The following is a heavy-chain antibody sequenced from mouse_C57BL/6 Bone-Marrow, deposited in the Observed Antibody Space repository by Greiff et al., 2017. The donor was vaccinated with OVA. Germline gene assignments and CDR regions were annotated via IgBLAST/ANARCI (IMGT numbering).Heavy chain of an antibody. CDR3: CLLLRFYYFDY. J-gene: IGHJ2*01. Sequence: QVQLQQSGAELARPGASVKLSCKASGYTFTSYGISWVKQRTGQGLEWIGEIYPRRGNTYYNEKFKGKATLTADKSSSTAYMELRSLTSEDSAVYFCCLLLRFYYFDYWGQGTTLTVSS. CDR1: GYTFTSYG. D-gene: IGHD1-1*01. CDR2: IYPRRGNT. V-gene: IGHV1-81*01.